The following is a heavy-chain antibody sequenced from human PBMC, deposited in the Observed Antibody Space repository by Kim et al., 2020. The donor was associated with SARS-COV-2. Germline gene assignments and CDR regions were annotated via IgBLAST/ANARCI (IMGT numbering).Heavy chain of an antibody. J-gene: IGHJ3*02. Sequence: GGSLRLSCAASGFTFSSYGMHWVRQAPGKGLEWVAVIWYDGSNKYYADSVKGRFTISRDNSKNTLYLQMNSLRAEDTAVYYCARDRDEYSSGLAGVDGAFDIWGQGTMVTVSS. D-gene: IGHD6-19*01. CDR1: GFTFSSYG. V-gene: IGHV3-33*01. CDR3: ARDRDEYSSGLAGVDGAFDI. CDR2: IWYDGSNK.